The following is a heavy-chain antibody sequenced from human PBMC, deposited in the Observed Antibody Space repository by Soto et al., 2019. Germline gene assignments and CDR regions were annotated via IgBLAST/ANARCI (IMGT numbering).Heavy chain of an antibody. J-gene: IGHJ4*02. D-gene: IGHD2-15*01. CDR2: VYYDEST. CDR1: GVSLNSGHYY. CDR3: GKVLIGATRHADADS. V-gene: IGHV4-39*01. Sequence: TETLSLTCSVSGVSLNSGHYYWVWVRQSPGKGLAWIASVYYDESTYYNPSLKSRVTISIDKPRNQFSLTLKSVTAADTAVYYCGKVLIGATRHADADSWGQGARVTVSS.